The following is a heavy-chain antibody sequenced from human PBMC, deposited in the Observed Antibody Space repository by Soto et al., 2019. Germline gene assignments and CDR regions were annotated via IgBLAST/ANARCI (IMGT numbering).Heavy chain of an antibody. CDR1: GGSFSGYY. Sequence: PSETLSLTCAVYGGSFSGYYWSWIRQPPGKGLEWIGEINHSGSTNYNPSLKSRVTISVDTSKNQFSLKLSSVTAADTAVYYCATAHSLVSSNSYSYYYGMDVWGQGTTVTVSS. CDR2: INHSGST. D-gene: IGHD6-13*01. V-gene: IGHV4-34*01. CDR3: ATAHSLVSSNSYSYYYGMDV. J-gene: IGHJ6*02.